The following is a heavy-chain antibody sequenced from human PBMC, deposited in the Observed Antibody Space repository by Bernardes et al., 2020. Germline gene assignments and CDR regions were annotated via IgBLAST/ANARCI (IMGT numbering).Heavy chain of an antibody. CDR2: IFPMFGTA. J-gene: IGHJ3*02. V-gene: IGHV1-69*06. Sequence: SVKVSCKASGGTFSSYAISWVRQAPGQELEWMGNIFPMFGTAKYAQKFQGRVTITADKSTATAYMELSSLRPEDTAVYYCAREELGTTNLAAFDIWGQGTMVTVSS. CDR3: AREELGTTNLAAFDI. CDR1: GGTFSSYA. D-gene: IGHD1-7*01.